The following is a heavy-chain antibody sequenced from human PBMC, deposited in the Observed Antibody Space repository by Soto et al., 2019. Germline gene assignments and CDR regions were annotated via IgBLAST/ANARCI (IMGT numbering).Heavy chain of an antibody. CDR2: ISSSSSTI. CDR1: GFTFSSYS. J-gene: IGHJ4*02. V-gene: IGHV3-48*01. Sequence: GGSLRLSCAASGFTFSSYSMNWVRQAPGKGLEWVSYISSSSSTIYYADSVKGRFTISRDNAKNSLYLQMNSLRAEDTAVYYCARDAREGALDYWGQGTLVTVSS. CDR3: ARDAREGALDY.